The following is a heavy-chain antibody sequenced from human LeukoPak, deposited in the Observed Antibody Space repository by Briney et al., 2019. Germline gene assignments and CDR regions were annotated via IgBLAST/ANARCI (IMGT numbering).Heavy chain of an antibody. CDR2: IKQDGSEK. CDR3: ARESYSSSWYVFYYYYYMDV. CDR1: GFTVSNKY. J-gene: IGHJ6*03. D-gene: IGHD6-13*01. Sequence: PGGSLRLSCAASGFTVSNKYVTWVRQAPGKGLEWVANIKQDGSEKYYVDSVKGRFTISRDNAKNSLYLQMNSLRAEDTAVYYCARESYSSSWYVFYYYYYMDVWGKGTTVTISS. V-gene: IGHV3-7*01.